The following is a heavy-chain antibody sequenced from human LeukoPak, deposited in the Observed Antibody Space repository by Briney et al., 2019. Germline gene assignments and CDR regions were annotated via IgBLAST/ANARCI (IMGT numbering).Heavy chain of an antibody. CDR3: ARDLMWLLDY. J-gene: IGHJ4*02. D-gene: IGHD6-19*01. V-gene: IGHV3-21*01. CDR1: GLTFSSYS. Sequence: PGGSLRLSCAASGLTFSSYSMNWVRQAPGKGLEWVSSISSSSSYIYYADSVKGRFTISRDNAKNSLYLQMNSLRAEDTAVYYCARDLMWLLDYWGQGTLVTVSS. CDR2: ISSSSSYI.